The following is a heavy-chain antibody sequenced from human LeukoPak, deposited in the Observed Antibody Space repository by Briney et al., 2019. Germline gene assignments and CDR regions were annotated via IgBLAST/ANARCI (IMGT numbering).Heavy chain of an antibody. CDR3: AKIRVRETRYYYYYGMDV. V-gene: IGHV3-30*18. J-gene: IGHJ6*02. Sequence: PGRSLRLSCAASGFTFSSYGMHWVRQAPGKGLEWVAVISYDGSNKYYADSVKGRFTISRDNSKNTLYLQMNSLRAEDTAVYYCAKIRVRETRYYYYYGMDVWGQGTTVTVSS. CDR1: GFTFSSYG. D-gene: IGHD3-10*01. CDR2: ISYDGSNK.